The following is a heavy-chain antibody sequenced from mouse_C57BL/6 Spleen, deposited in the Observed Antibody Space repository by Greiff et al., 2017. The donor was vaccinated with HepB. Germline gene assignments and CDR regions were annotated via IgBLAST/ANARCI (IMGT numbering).Heavy chain of an antibody. J-gene: IGHJ4*01. V-gene: IGHV1-52*01. Sequence: VQLQQPGAELVRPGSSVKLSCKASGYTFTSYWMHWVKQRPIQGLEWIGNIDPSDSETHYNQKFKDKATLTVAKSSSTAYMQLSSLTSEDSAVYYGARTGTLAQATLYYYAMDYWGQGTSVTVSS. CDR3: ARTGTLAQATLYYYAMDY. D-gene: IGHD3-2*02. CDR1: GYTFTSYW. CDR2: IDPSDSET.